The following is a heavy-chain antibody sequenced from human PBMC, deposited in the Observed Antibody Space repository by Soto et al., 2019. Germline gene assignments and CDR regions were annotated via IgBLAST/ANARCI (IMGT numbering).Heavy chain of an antibody. J-gene: IGHJ4*02. D-gene: IGHD2-15*01. CDR1: GYTFTGYY. Sequence: QVQLVQSGAEVKKPGASVKVSCKASGYTFTGYYMHWVRQAPGQGLEWMGWINPNSGGTNYAQKFQGWVTMTRDTSISTAYMELSRLRSDDTAVYYCARGLPYCSGGSCYFSLWGLEYYFDYWGQGTLVTVSS. CDR2: INPNSGGT. V-gene: IGHV1-2*04. CDR3: ARGLPYCSGGSCYFSLWGLEYYFDY.